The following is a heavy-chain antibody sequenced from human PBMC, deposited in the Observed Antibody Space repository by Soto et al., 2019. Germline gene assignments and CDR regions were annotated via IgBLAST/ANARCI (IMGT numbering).Heavy chain of an antibody. Sequence: PGGSLRLSCAASGFTFSGYGMHWVRQAPGKGLEWVAVIWYDGSNKYYADSVKGRFTISRDNSKNTLYLQMNSLRAEDTAVYYCARGRYSPVWGDYWGQGTLVTVSS. D-gene: IGHD5-18*01. CDR2: IWYDGSNK. V-gene: IGHV3-33*01. CDR3: ARGRYSPVWGDY. CDR1: GFTFSGYG. J-gene: IGHJ4*02.